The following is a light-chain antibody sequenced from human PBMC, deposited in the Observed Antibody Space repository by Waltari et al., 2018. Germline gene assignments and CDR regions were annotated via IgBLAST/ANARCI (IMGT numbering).Light chain of an antibody. CDR3: QQAKGFPLT. CDR1: QDISNW. Sequence: DIQMTQSPSTVSASVGDRITIPCRASQDISNWLALFQQKPGRAPNLLIYSASRLQSGVPSRFSGSGSGTDFTLTISSLQPEDFATYFCQQAKGFPLTFGGGTRVDLK. J-gene: IGKJ4*01. V-gene: IGKV1-12*01. CDR2: SAS.